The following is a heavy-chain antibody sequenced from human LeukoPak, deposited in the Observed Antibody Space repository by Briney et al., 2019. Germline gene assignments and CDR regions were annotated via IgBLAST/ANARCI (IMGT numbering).Heavy chain of an antibody. CDR1: GYTFTGYY. Sequence: ASVKVSCKASGYTFTGYYMHWVRPAPGQGLEWMGIINPSGGSTSYAQKFQGRVTMTRDTSTSTVYMELSSLRSEDTAVYYCARDPSSYGSGEEWGQGTLVTVSS. CDR2: INPSGGST. J-gene: IGHJ4*02. V-gene: IGHV1-46*01. D-gene: IGHD3-10*01. CDR3: ARDPSSYGSGEE.